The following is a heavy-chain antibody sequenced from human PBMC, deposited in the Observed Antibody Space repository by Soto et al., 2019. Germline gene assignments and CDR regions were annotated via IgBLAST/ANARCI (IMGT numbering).Heavy chain of an antibody. CDR2: ISYDGSNK. CDR1: GFTFSSYA. D-gene: IGHD3-16*01. V-gene: IGHV3-30-3*01. J-gene: IGHJ6*02. CDR3: ASVPRGEPYYYYGMEV. Sequence: GESLKISCAASGFTFSSYAMHWVRQAPGKGLEWVAVISYDGSNKYYADSVKGRFTISRDNSKNTLYLQMNSLRAEDTAVYFCASVPRGEPYYYYGMEVWGQGTTVTV.